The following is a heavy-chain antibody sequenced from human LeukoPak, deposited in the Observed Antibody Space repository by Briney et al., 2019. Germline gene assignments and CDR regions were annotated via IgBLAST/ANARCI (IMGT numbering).Heavy chain of an antibody. Sequence: GGSLRLSCAAPGFTFSSYGMHWVRQAPGKGLEWVAFIRYDGSNKYYADSVKGRFTISRDNSKNTLYLQMNSLRAEDTAFYYREKTAYDILTGYPDYWGQGTLVTVSS. D-gene: IGHD3-9*01. V-gene: IGHV3-30*02. J-gene: IGHJ4*02. CDR3: EKTAYDILTGYPDY. CDR1: GFTFSSYG. CDR2: IRYDGSNK.